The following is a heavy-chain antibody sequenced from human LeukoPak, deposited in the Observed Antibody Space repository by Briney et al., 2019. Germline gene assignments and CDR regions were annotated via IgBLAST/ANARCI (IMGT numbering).Heavy chain of an antibody. J-gene: IGHJ4*02. Sequence: GGSLRLSCAASGFTFSSYGMHCVRQAPGKGLEWVTVIWYDGSNKYYADSVKGRFTISGDNSKDTLYLQMNSLRAEDTAVYYCASTSGWYEPIDYWGQGTLVTVSS. CDR2: IWYDGSNK. V-gene: IGHV3-33*01. CDR1: GFTFSSYG. CDR3: ASTSGWYEPIDY. D-gene: IGHD6-19*01.